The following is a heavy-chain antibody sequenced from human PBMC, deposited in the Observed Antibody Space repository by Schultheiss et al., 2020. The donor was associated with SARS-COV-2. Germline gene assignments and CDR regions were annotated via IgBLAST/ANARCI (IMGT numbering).Heavy chain of an antibody. CDR3: ARGGETIFGVVTILRY. CDR1: GFTFSSYA. V-gene: IGHV3-30*01. CDR2: ISYDGSKK. D-gene: IGHD3-3*01. J-gene: IGHJ4*02. Sequence: GGSLRLSCAASGFTFSSYAMHWVRQAPGKGLEWVAVISYDGSKKYDADSVKGRFTASRDNSKNTLYLQMNSLRAEDTAVYYCARGGETIFGVVTILRYWGQGTLVTVSS.